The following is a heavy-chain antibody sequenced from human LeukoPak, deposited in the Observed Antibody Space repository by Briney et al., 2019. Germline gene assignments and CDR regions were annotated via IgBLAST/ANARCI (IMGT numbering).Heavy chain of an antibody. CDR3: TREGGGAGAAFDY. CDR1: GDSVSSNSAC. J-gene: IGHJ4*02. CDR2: TYYRSKWKN. D-gene: IGHD6-19*01. Sequence: SQTLSLTCVISGDSVSSNSACWNWIRQSPSRGLEWLGRTYYRSKWKNDYAPSVRGRITINPDTSKNQFSLQLNSVTPDDTAVYYCTREGGGAGAAFDYWGQGTLVTVSS. V-gene: IGHV6-1*01.